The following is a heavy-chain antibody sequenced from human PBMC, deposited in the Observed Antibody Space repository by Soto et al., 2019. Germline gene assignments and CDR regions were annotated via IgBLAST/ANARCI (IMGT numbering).Heavy chain of an antibody. V-gene: IGHV3-30*18. CDR1: GFTFSSYG. J-gene: IGHJ6*02. Sequence: GGSLRLSCAASGFTFSSYGMHWVRQAPGKGLEWVAVISYDGSNKYYADSVKGRFTISRDNSKNTLYLQMNSLRAEDTAVYYCAKDLEGPQSYYYYGMDVWGQGTTVTVSS. CDR3: AKDLEGPQSYYYYGMDV. CDR2: ISYDGSNK.